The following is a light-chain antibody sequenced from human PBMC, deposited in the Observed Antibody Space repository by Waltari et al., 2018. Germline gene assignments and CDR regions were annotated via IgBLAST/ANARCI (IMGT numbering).Light chain of an antibody. Sequence: DIVMTQSPLSLPVTPGEPASISCRSSQSLLHSNGYNYLDWYLPKPGQSPQLLISLGSNRASGVPDRFSGSGSGTDFTLKISRVEAEDVGLYYCMQGLQTPYTFGQGTKLEIK. CDR1: QSLLHSNGYNY. J-gene: IGKJ2*01. V-gene: IGKV2-28*01. CDR2: LGS. CDR3: MQGLQTPYT.